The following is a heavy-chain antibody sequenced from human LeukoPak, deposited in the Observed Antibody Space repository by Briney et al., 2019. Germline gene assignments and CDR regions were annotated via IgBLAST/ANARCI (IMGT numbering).Heavy chain of an antibody. D-gene: IGHD5-12*01. CDR1: GFTFSDHY. J-gene: IGHJ6*03. CDR2: TRNKANSYTT. CDR3: ARARGYSGYDWGARRYYYMDV. Sequence: GGSLRLSCAASGFTFSDHYMDWVRQAPGKGLEWVGRTRNKANSYTTEYAASVKGRFTISRDDSKNSLYLQMNSLKTEDTAVYYCARARGYSGYDWGARRYYYMDVWGKGTTVTVSS. V-gene: IGHV3-72*01.